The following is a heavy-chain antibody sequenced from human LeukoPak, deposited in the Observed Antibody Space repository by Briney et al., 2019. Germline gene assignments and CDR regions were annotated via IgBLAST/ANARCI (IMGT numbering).Heavy chain of an antibody. J-gene: IGHJ3*01. CDR2: ISDSGART. Sequence: LSGGSLRLSCAASGFIFSNYWMTWVRQAPEKGLELVSTISDSGARTFYADSVKGRFTISRDNSQNTLDLQMNYLSAEDTAIYYCARSRVPASLDQVFDVWGQGTMVTVSS. D-gene: IGHD2-2*01. CDR1: GFIFSNYW. CDR3: ARSRVPASLDQVFDV. V-gene: IGHV3-23*01.